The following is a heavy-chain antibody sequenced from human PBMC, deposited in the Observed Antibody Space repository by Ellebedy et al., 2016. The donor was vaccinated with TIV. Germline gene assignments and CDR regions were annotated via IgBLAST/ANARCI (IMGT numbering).Heavy chain of an antibody. CDR1: AASISSSNW. J-gene: IGHJ5*02. D-gene: IGHD5-18*01. V-gene: IGHV4-4*02. CDR2: IYHSGST. Sequence: SETLSLTXAVSAASISSSNWWSWVRQPPGKGLEWIGEIYHSGSTNYNPSLKSRVTISVDKSKNQFSLKLSSVTAADTAVYYCARVGTAMVMNWFDPWGQGTLVTVSS. CDR3: ARVGTAMVMNWFDP.